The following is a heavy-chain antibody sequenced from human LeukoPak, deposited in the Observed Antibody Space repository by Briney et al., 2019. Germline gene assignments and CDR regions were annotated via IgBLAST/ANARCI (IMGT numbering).Heavy chain of an antibody. CDR1: GFTVSSNY. CDR3: AKGRLLPYYFDY. D-gene: IGHD3-22*01. J-gene: IGHJ4*02. V-gene: IGHV3-53*01. Sequence: PGGSLRPSCAASGFTVSSNYMSWVRQAPGKGLEWVSVIYSGGSTYYADSVKGRFTISRDNSKNTLYLQMNSLRAEDTAVYYCAKGRLLPYYFDYWGQGTLVTVSS. CDR2: IYSGGST.